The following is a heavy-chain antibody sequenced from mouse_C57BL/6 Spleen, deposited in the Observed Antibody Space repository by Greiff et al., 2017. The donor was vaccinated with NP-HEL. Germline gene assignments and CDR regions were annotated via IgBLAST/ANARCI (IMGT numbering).Heavy chain of an antibody. D-gene: IGHD1-1*01. CDR1: GYTFTDYE. V-gene: IGHV1-15*01. J-gene: IGHJ2*01. CDR3: TRPYGSSYVFDY. Sequence: QVHVKQSGAELVRPGASVTLSCKASGYTFTDYEMHWVKQTPVHGLEWIGAIDPETGGTAYNQKFKGKAILTADKSSSTAYMELRSLTSEDSAVYYCTRPYGSSYVFDYWGQGTTLTVSS. CDR2: IDPETGGT.